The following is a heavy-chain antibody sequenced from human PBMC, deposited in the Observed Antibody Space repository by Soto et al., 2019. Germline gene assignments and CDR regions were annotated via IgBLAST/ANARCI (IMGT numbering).Heavy chain of an antibody. V-gene: IGHV3-30*18. CDR2: ISYDGSNK. Sequence: GGSLRLSCAASGFTFSSYGMHWVRQAPGKGLEWVAVISYDGSNKYYADSVKGRFTISRDNSKNTLYLQMNSLRAEDTAVYYCAKDPGGHDFWSGYWGQGTLVTVSS. CDR1: GFTFSSYG. CDR3: AKDPGGHDFWSGY. J-gene: IGHJ4*02. D-gene: IGHD3-3*01.